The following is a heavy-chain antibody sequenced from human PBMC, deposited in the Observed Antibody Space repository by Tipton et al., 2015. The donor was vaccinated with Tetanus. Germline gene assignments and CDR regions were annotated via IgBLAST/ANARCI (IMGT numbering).Heavy chain of an antibody. Sequence: TLSLTCTVSGGSISGSRNFWGWIRQTPARGLEWIGSVDYTGHTYHNPSLKSRVTLSVDVSKNQFSLRVSSVTAADTALYFCARDSHVGAPVVNCFDRWGLGTLVTGSS. CDR2: VDYTGHT. J-gene: IGHJ4*02. D-gene: IGHD2-21*01. V-gene: IGHV4-39*02. CDR1: GGSISGSRNF. CDR3: ARDSHVGAPVVNCFDR.